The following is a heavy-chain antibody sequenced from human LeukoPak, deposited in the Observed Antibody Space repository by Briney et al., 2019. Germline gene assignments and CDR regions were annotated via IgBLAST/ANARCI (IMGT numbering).Heavy chain of an antibody. D-gene: IGHD4-23*01. J-gene: IGHJ5*02. V-gene: IGHV1-3*01. Sequence: GASVKVSCKASQYAFTDYAVHWVRQAPGQRLEWMGWINAGNGKTKYSQSFQGRITITRDTSATTAYMELTSLTSEDTAVYYCARDYGGNSGWFDPWGQGTLVTVSS. CDR3: ARDYGGNSGWFDP. CDR2: INAGNGKT. CDR1: QYAFTDYA.